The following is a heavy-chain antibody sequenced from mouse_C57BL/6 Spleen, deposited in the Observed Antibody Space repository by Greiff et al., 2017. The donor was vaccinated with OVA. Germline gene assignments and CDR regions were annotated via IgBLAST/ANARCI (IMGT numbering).Heavy chain of an antibody. J-gene: IGHJ3*01. CDR3: ARGNWDEFAY. V-gene: IGHV1-26*01. CDR2: INPNNGGT. Sequence: EVQLQQSGPELVKPGASVKISCKASGYTFTDYYMNWVKQSHGKSLEWIGDINPNNGGTSYNQKFKGKATLTVDKSSSTAYMELRSLTSEDSAVYYCARGNWDEFAYWGQGTLVTVSA. D-gene: IGHD4-1*01. CDR1: GYTFTDYY.